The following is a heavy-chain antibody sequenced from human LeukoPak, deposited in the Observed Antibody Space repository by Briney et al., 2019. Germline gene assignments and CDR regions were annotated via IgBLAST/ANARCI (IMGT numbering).Heavy chain of an antibody. V-gene: IGHV3-30*03. CDR1: GFTFSSYS. CDR3: ARVFLERLTSGYFDN. D-gene: IGHD3-3*01. J-gene: IGHJ4*02. Sequence: GGSLRLSCAASGFTFSSYSMNWVRQGPGKGLEWVAVISDEGHQKYYGDSVKGRFTISRDNPKNTLYLQMNSLRDDDTAVYYCARVFLERLTSGYFDNWGQGTLVTVSP. CDR2: ISDEGHQK.